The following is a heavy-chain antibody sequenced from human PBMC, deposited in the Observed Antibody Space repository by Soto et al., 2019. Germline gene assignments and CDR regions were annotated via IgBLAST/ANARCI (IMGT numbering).Heavy chain of an antibody. CDR1: GFTFSSYA. J-gene: IGHJ3*02. CDR2: ISGSGGST. Sequence: GGSLRLSCAASGFTFSSYAMSWVRQAPGKGLEWVSAISGSGGSTYYADSVKGRFTISRDNSKNTLYLQMNSLRAEDTAVYYCAQDQLLTPRRGDAFDIWGQGTMVTVSS. CDR3: AQDQLLTPRRGDAFDI. V-gene: IGHV3-23*01. D-gene: IGHD2-2*01.